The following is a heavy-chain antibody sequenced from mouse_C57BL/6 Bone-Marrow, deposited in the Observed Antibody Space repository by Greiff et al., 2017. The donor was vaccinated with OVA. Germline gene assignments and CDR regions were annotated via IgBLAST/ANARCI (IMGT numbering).Heavy chain of an antibody. Sequence: VQLQQSGAELVKPGASVKLSCKASGYTFTSYWMHWVKPRPGQGLEWIGMIHPNSGSTNYNEKFKSKATLTVDKSSSTAYMQLSSLTSEDSAVYYCVDDYDGPYAMDYWGQGTSVTVSS. J-gene: IGHJ4*01. V-gene: IGHV1-64*01. CDR2: IHPNSGST. CDR3: VDDYDGPYAMDY. CDR1: GYTFTSYW. D-gene: IGHD2-4*01.